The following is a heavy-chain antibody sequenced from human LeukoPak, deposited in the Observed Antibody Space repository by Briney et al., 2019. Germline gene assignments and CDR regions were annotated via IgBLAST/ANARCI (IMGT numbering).Heavy chain of an antibody. J-gene: IGHJ5*02. CDR3: ARDFGMVTTSTGLDP. V-gene: IGHV4-59*01. Sequence: SETLSLTCTVSGGSISSYHWSWIRQPLGKGLEWIGYTYYSGSTNYNPSLKSRVTISVDTSKNQFSLKLSSVTAADTAVYYCARDFGMVTTSTGLDPWGQGTLVTVSS. CDR1: GGSISSYH. D-gene: IGHD4-17*01. CDR2: TYYSGST.